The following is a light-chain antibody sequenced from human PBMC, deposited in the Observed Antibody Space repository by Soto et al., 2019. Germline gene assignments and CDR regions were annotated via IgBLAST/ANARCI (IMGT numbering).Light chain of an antibody. CDR1: QSVRSN. J-gene: IGKJ4*01. V-gene: IGKV3-15*01. CDR2: GAS. Sequence: EVVMTQSPATLSVSPGEGATLSCRASQSVRSNLAWYQKKPGQSHRILIYGASTRATAVPARFSGSGSGTEFPLTISSLQSEDFAVYYCQQYDNWPLTFCGGTQVEIK. CDR3: QQYDNWPLT.